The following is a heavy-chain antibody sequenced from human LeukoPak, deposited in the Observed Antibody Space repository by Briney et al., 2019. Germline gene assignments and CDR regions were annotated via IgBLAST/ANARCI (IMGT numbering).Heavy chain of an antibody. CDR2: IIPIFGTA. Sequence: SVKVSCKASGGTFSSYAISWVRQAPGQGLEWMGGIIPIFGTANYAQKFQGRVTITADESTSTAYMELSGLRSEDTAVYYCASQRGGVVPAANYYYYYYMDVWGKGTTVTVSS. V-gene: IGHV1-69*13. D-gene: IGHD2-2*01. CDR3: ASQRGGVVPAANYYYYYYMDV. CDR1: GGTFSSYA. J-gene: IGHJ6*03.